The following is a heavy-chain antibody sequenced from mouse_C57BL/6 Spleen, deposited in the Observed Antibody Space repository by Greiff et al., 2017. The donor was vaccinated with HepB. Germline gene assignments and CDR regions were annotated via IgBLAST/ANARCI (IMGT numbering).Heavy chain of an antibody. V-gene: IGHV5-16*01. CDR2: INYDGSST. J-gene: IGHJ3*01. CDR1: GFTFSDYY. D-gene: IGHD2-3*01. Sequence: EVKLVESEGGLVQPGSSMKLSCTASGFTFSDYYMAWVRQVPEKGLEWVANINYDGSSTYYLDSLKSRFIISRDNAKNILYLQMSSLKSEDTATYYCASLYDGYYSFAYWGQGTLVTVSA. CDR3: ASLYDGYYSFAY.